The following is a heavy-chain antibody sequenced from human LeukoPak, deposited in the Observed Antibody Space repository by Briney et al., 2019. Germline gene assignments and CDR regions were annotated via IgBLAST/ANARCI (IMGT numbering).Heavy chain of an antibody. Sequence: GGSLRLSCAASGFTVSSNYMSWVRQAPGKGLEWVSVIYSGGRTYYADSVKGTFTISRDNSKNTLYLQINSLRAEDTAVYYCARVQYYYYYMDVWGKGTTVTISS. CDR2: IYSGGRT. J-gene: IGHJ6*03. CDR3: ARVQYYYYYMDV. V-gene: IGHV3-66*01. D-gene: IGHD1-1*01. CDR1: GFTVSSNY.